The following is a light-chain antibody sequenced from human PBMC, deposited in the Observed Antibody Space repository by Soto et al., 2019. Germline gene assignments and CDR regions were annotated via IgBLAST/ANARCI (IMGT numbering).Light chain of an antibody. CDR1: SSDVGGYNY. Sequence: QSVLTQPASVSGSPGQSITISCTGTSSDVGGYNYVSWYQQHPGKAPKLMIYDVSNRPSGVSNRFSGSKSGNTASLTISGIKAEDEADYYCSSYTSSSTLFGTGTKVXVL. J-gene: IGLJ1*01. CDR3: SSYTSSSTL. V-gene: IGLV2-14*01. CDR2: DVS.